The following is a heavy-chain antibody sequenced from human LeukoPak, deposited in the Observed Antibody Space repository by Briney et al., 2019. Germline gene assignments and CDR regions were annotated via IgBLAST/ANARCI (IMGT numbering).Heavy chain of an antibody. Sequence: PSETLSLTCAVYGGSFSGYYWSWIRQPPGKGLEWIGEINHSGSTNYNPSLKSRVTISADTSKSQFSLKLSSVTAADTAVYYCASSDDILTGYYKGLDNWGQGTLVTVSS. CDR2: INHSGST. J-gene: IGHJ4*02. D-gene: IGHD3-9*01. CDR1: GGSFSGYY. V-gene: IGHV4-34*01. CDR3: ASSDDILTGYYKGLDN.